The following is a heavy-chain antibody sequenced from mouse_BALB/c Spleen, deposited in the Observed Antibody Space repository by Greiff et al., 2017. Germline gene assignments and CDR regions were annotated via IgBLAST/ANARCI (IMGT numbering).Heavy chain of an antibody. J-gene: IGHJ4*01. CDR1: GYTFTSYW. CDR2: IYPSDSYT. Sequence: QVQLQQSGAELVRPGASVKLSCKASGYTFTSYWINWVKQRPGQGLEWIGNIYPSDSYTNYNQKFKDKATLTVDKSSSTAYMQLSSPTSEDSAVYYCTSGGGYDSYYAMDYWGQGTSVTVSS. V-gene: IGHV1-69*02. D-gene: IGHD2-2*01. CDR3: TSGGGYDSYYAMDY.